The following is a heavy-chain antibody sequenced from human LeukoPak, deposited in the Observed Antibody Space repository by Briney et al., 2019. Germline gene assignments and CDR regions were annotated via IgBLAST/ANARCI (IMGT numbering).Heavy chain of an antibody. V-gene: IGHV3-7*03. D-gene: IGHD2-2*01. CDR1: GFTFSSSW. CDR3: ARDPCHGALDY. J-gene: IGHJ4*02. Sequence: GGSLRLSCVASGFTFSSSWMSWVRRAPGKGLEWVPNIKQDGTEEYYVDSVRGRFSISKDNAKNSLYLQMNSLRAEDTAVYYCARDPCHGALDYWGQGALVTVSS. CDR2: IKQDGTEE.